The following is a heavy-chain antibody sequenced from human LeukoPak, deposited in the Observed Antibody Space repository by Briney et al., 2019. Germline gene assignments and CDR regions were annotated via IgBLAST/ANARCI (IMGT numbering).Heavy chain of an antibody. Sequence: GESLKISCKGSGYSFTSYWIGWVRQMPGKGLEWMGIIYPGDSDTRYSPSFQGQVTISADKSISTAYLQWRSLKASDTAMYYCARHAPPHAPEGWFDPWGQGTLVTVSS. D-gene: IGHD2-2*01. CDR2: IYPGDSDT. CDR1: GYSFTSYW. J-gene: IGHJ5*02. CDR3: ARHAPPHAPEGWFDP. V-gene: IGHV5-51*01.